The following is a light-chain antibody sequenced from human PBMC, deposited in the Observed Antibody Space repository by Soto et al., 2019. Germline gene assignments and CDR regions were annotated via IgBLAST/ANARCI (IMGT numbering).Light chain of an antibody. Sequence: EIVMTQSPATLSVSPGERATLSCRASQSVSSNLAWYQQKPGQAPRLLIHGASTRATGIPARFSGSGSGTEFTRTISSLQSEDFAVYYCQQYNKWPPVTFGGGTKVEIK. CDR2: GAS. V-gene: IGKV3-15*01. CDR1: QSVSSN. J-gene: IGKJ4*01. CDR3: QQYNKWPPVT.